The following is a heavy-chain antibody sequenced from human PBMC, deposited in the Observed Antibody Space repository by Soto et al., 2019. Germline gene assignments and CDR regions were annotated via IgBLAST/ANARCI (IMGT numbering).Heavy chain of an antibody. D-gene: IGHD6-13*01. J-gene: IGHJ4*02. CDR2: ISGGGSMT. CDR1: GFTFTNYA. Sequence: EVQLLESGGALVQPGGSLRLSCAASGFTFTNYAMTWVRQAPGKGLEWVSTISGGGSMTYYADSLKGRFTISRDNSKNTLYLQINSLRAEDTAVYYCAKSIRGGYSSSWYYFDYWGQGTLATVS. CDR3: AKSIRGGYSSSWYYFDY. V-gene: IGHV3-23*01.